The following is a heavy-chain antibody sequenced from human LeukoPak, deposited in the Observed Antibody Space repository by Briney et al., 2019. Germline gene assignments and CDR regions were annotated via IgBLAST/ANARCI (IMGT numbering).Heavy chain of an antibody. CDR1: GGSISSSSYY. V-gene: IGHV4-39*01. Sequence: PSETLSLTCTVSGGSISSSSYYWGWIRQPPGKGLEWIGSIYYSGSTYYNPSLKSRVTISVDTSKNQFSLKLSSVTAADTAVYYCARRAPSRSGCSSSSWCRHAFDIWGQGTMVTVSS. CDR2: IYYSGST. CDR3: ARRAPSRSGCSSSSWCRHAFDI. J-gene: IGHJ3*02. D-gene: IGHD2-2*01.